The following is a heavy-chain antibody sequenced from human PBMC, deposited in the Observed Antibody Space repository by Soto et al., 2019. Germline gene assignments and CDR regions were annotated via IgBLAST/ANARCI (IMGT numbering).Heavy chain of an antibody. CDR2: IYYSGST. J-gene: IGHJ4*02. CDR1: GGSISSGGYY. Sequence: LSLTCTVSGGSISSGGYYWSWIRQHPGKGLEWIGYIYYSGSTYYNPSLKSRVTISVDTSKNQFSLKLSSVTAADTAVYYCARVVLEWPRAFDYWGQGTLVTVSS. V-gene: IGHV4-31*03. D-gene: IGHD3-3*01. CDR3: ARVVLEWPRAFDY.